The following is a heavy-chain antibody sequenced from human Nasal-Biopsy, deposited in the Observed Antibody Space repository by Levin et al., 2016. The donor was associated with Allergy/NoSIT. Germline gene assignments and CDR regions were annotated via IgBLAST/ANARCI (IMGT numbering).Heavy chain of an antibody. D-gene: IGHD2-2*03. CDR2: LDPDHGQA. CDR1: GYTFLNYY. V-gene: IGHV1-24*01. Sequence: ASVKVSCKASGYTFLNYYMHWVRQAPGKGLEWMGGLDPDHGQAIYAQKFQGRVTMTEDTSADTAYLDLSSLKSDDTAVYYCAILGVGIGEPVTTAYNWLDPWGQGTLVTVSS. J-gene: IGHJ5*02. CDR3: AILGVGIGEPVTTAYNWLDP.